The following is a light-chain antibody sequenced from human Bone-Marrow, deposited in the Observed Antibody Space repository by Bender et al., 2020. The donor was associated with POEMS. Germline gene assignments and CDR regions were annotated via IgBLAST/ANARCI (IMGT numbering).Light chain of an antibody. CDR2: YDA. CDR3: QLWDNYNGI. Sequence: SYVLTQPPSVSVAPGKTARITCGGDNIGTKTVHWYQKKPGQAPALVIFYDADRPSGIPERFSGSNSGNTATLTISEVETGDEADYYCQLWDNYNGIFGGGTKLTVL. J-gene: IGLJ2*01. CDR1: NIGTKT. V-gene: IGLV3-21*01.